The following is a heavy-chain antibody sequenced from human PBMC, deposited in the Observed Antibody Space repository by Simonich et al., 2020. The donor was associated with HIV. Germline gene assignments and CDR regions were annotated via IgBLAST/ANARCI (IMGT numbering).Heavy chain of an antibody. D-gene: IGHD3-10*01. V-gene: IGHV3-21*01. J-gene: IGHJ4*02. CDR1: GFTFSSYS. CDR2: ISRNSSYI. Sequence: EVQLVESGGGLVQPGRSLRLSCAASGFTFSSYSMNWVRQAPGKGLEWVSSISRNSSYIDYADSLKGRFNISRDNAKNSLYLQMNSLRAEDTAVYYCAKDYGSGSYAIDYWGQGTLVTVSS. CDR3: AKDYGSGSYAIDY.